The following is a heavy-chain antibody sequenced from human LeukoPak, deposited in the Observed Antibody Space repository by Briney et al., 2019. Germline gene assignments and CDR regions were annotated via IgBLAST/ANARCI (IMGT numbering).Heavy chain of an antibody. J-gene: IGHJ4*02. CDR1: GGSISGYY. D-gene: IGHD4/OR15-4a*01. Sequence: SETLSLTCTGSGGSISGYYLSWIRQPPGKGLEWIGYIYYSGNSNYNPSLKSRVTISMDTSKNQFSLKLSSVTAADTAVYYCARYSYGGAYFDYWGQGTLVTVSS. V-gene: IGHV4-59*08. CDR2: IYYSGNS. CDR3: ARYSYGGAYFDY.